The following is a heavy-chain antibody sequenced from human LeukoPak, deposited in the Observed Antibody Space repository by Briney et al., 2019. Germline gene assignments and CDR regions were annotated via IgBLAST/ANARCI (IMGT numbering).Heavy chain of an antibody. CDR1: GFTFSTYW. J-gene: IGHJ4*02. CDR2: INQGGSQK. Sequence: GGSLRLSCAASGFTFSTYWMSWVRQAPGKGLEWVANINQGGSQKYYVDSVKGRFTISRDNAKNTLYLQMNSLRAEDTAVYYCTRGYVGIDYWGQGTLVTVSS. V-gene: IGHV3-7*04. CDR3: TRGYVGIDY. D-gene: IGHD5-12*01.